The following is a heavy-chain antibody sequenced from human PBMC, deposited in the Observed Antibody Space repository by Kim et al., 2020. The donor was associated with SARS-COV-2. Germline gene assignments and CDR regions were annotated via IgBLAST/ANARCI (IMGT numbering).Heavy chain of an antibody. Sequence: GGSLRLSCAASGFTFSSYGMHWVRQAPGKGLEWVAVISYDGSNKYYADSVKGRFTISRDNSKNTLYLQMNSLRAEDTAVYYCARGSMAVAGTRLRGGVDYWGQGTLVTVSS. CDR2: ISYDGSNK. CDR1: GFTFSSYG. V-gene: IGHV3-33*05. J-gene: IGHJ4*02. CDR3: ARGSMAVAGTRLRGGVDY. D-gene: IGHD6-19*01.